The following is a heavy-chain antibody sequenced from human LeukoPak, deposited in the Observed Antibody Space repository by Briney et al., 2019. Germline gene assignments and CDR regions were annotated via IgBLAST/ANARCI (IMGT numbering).Heavy chain of an antibody. CDR2: INSDGSST. CDR1: GFTFSSYW. V-gene: IGHV3-74*01. CDR3: AGEKAIYGGIDY. J-gene: IGHJ4*02. Sequence: GGSLRLSCAASGFTFSSYWMHWVRQAPGKGLVWVSRINSDGSSTSYADSVKGRFTISRDNAKNTLYLQMNSLRAEDTAVYYCAGEKAIYGGIDYWGQGTLVTVSS. D-gene: IGHD4-23*01.